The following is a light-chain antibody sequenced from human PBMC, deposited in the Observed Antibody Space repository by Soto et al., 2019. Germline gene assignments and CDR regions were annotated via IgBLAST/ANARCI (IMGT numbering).Light chain of an antibody. J-gene: IGKJ4*01. CDR3: QLYDNYPVA. V-gene: IGKV3-20*01. CDR2: GAS. Sequence: EIVLTQSPGTLSLSPGERATLSCRASQSISSSHLAGYQQRPGQAPRLLIYGASSRAIGIPARFSGSGSGRDFTLTISSLEPEGFALYHCQLYDNYPVAFGGGTKVEIK. CDR1: QSISSSH.